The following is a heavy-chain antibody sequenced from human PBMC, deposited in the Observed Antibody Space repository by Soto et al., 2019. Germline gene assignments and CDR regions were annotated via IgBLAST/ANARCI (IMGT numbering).Heavy chain of an antibody. Sequence: ASVKVSCKASGYTFTGYYMHWVRQAPGQGLEWMGWINPNSGGTNCAQKFQGWVTMTRDTSISTAYMELSRLRSDDTAVYYCARDVTIFGVVPYYYYGMDVWGQGTTVTVSS. CDR2: INPNSGGT. D-gene: IGHD3-3*01. CDR3: ARDVTIFGVVPYYYYGMDV. J-gene: IGHJ6*02. V-gene: IGHV1-2*04. CDR1: GYTFTGYY.